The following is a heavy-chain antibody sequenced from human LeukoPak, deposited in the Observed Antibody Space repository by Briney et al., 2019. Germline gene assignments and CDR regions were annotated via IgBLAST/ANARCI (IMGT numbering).Heavy chain of an antibody. CDR3: ARDLVGYYGSGSYPSDY. Sequence: GASVKVSCKASGGTFSSYAISWVRQAPGQGLEWMGGIIPIFGTANYAQKFQGRVTITADESTSTAYMELSRLRSDDTAVYYCARDLVGYYGSGSYPSDYWGQGTLVTVSS. CDR2: IIPIFGTA. V-gene: IGHV1-69*13. D-gene: IGHD3-10*01. J-gene: IGHJ4*02. CDR1: GGTFSSYA.